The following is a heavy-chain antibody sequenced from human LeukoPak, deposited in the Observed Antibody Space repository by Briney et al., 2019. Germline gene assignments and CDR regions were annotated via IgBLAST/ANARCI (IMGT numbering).Heavy chain of an antibody. CDR2: IYYSGST. CDR1: GGSISSGGYY. V-gene: IGHV4-31*03. D-gene: IGHD5-24*01. Sequence: SETLSLTCTVSGGSISSGGYYWSWIRQHPGKGLEWIGYIYYSGSTYYNPSLKSRVTISVDTSKNQFSLKLSSVTAADTAVYYCAGGYNVQSPIDYWGQGTLVTVSS. CDR3: AGGYNVQSPIDY. J-gene: IGHJ4*02.